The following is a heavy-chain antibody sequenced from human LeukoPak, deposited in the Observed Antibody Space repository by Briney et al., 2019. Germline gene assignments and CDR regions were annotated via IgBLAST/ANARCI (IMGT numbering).Heavy chain of an antibody. V-gene: IGHV3-23*01. CDR3: AKGRTSYYSYAIDI. CDR2: IGGSGGNT. D-gene: IGHD1-14*01. J-gene: IGHJ6*02. Sequence: PGGSLRLSCEASGFTFSSNAMSWVRQAPGKGLEWVSGIGGSGGNTDYADSVKGRFTISRDNSKYTLCLQMNSLRAEDTAVYYCAKGRTSYYSYAIDIWGQGTTVTVSS. CDR1: GFTFSSNA.